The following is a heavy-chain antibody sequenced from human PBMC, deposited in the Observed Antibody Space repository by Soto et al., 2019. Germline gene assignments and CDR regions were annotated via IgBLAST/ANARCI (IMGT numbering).Heavy chain of an antibody. CDR3: ASLYSSSWYSRFGLPNDY. V-gene: IGHV4-30-4*01. CDR2: IYYSGST. J-gene: IGHJ4*02. D-gene: IGHD6-13*01. CDR1: GGSISSGDYY. Sequence: QVQLQESGPGLVKPSQTLSLTCTVSGGSISSGDYYWSWIRQPPGKGLEWVGYIYYSGSTNYNPSLKSRVTISVDTSKNQFSLKLSSVTAADTAVYYCASLYSSSWYSRFGLPNDYWGQGTLVTVSS.